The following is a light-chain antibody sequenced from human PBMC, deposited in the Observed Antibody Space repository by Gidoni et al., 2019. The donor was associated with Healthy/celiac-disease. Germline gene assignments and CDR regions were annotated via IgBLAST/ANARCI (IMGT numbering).Light chain of an antibody. CDR1: QSLLHSNGCNY. Sequence: DIVMTQSPLSLPVTPGEPASISCRSSQSLLHSNGCNYLDWYLQKPGQSPQLLIYLGSNRASGVTDRLSGSGSGTEFTLKISRVEAEDVGVYYCMQALQTPWTFGQXTKVEIK. CDR2: LGS. V-gene: IGKV2-28*01. CDR3: MQALQTPWT. J-gene: IGKJ1*01.